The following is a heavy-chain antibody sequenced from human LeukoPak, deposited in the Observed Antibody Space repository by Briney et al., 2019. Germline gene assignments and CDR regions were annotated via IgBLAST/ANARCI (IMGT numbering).Heavy chain of an antibody. D-gene: IGHD1-14*01. CDR3: ARDRASKVYGTDAFDI. Sequence: PGGSLRLSCAASGFTFSTYSMNWVRQAPGKGLEWVSSISSSSSYIYYADSVKGRFTISRDNAKNSLCLQMNSLRAEDTAVYYCARDRASKVYGTDAFDIWGQGTMVTVSS. CDR2: ISSSSSYI. CDR1: GFTFSTYS. J-gene: IGHJ3*02. V-gene: IGHV3-21*01.